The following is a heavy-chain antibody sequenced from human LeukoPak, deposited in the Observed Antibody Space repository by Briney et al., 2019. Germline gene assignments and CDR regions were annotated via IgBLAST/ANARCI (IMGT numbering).Heavy chain of an antibody. CDR3: ARTDIVVVVAIPGFDY. V-gene: IGHV1-2*02. J-gene: IGHJ4*02. Sequence: GASVKVSCKASGYTFTGYYMHWVRQAPGQGLEWMGWINPNSGGTNYAQKFQGRVTMTRDTSISTAYMELSRLRSDDTAVYYCARTDIVVVVAIPGFDYWGQGTLVTVSS. CDR2: INPNSGGT. D-gene: IGHD2-15*01. CDR1: GYTFTGYY.